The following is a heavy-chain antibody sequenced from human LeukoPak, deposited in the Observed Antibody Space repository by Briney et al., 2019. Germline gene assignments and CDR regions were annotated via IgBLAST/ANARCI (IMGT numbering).Heavy chain of an antibody. CDR2: IYYSGST. V-gene: IGHV4-59*01. J-gene: IGHJ4*02. Sequence: PSETLSLTCTVSGGSINSYYWSWIRQPPGKGLEWIGYIYYSGSTNYNPSLKSRVTISVDTSKNQFSLKLSSVTAADTAVYYCARNRIVGATPLDYWGQGTLVTVSS. D-gene: IGHD1-26*01. CDR1: GGSINSYY. CDR3: ARNRIVGATPLDY.